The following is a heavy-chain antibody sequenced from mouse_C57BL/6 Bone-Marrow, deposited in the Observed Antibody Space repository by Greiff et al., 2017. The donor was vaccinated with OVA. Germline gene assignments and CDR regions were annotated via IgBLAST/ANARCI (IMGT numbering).Heavy chain of an antibody. V-gene: IGHV1-15*01. Sequence: VQLQQSGAELVRPGASVTLSCKASGYTFTDYEMHWVKQTPVHGLEWIGVIDPETGGTAYNQKFKGKAILTADKSSSTAYMELRSLTSEDSAVYYCTRCYSNYYAMDYWGQGTSVTVSS. CDR1: GYTFTDYE. J-gene: IGHJ4*01. CDR3: TRCYSNYYAMDY. CDR2: IDPETGGT. D-gene: IGHD2-5*01.